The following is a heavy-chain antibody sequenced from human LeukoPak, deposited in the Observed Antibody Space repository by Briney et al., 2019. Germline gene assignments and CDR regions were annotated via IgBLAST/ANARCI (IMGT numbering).Heavy chain of an antibody. CDR2: ISSSGSTI. D-gene: IGHD5-18*01. V-gene: IGHV3-48*03. J-gene: IGHJ4*02. CDR3: AREGYSYGYDY. CDR1: GFTFSSYE. Sequence: EGSLRLSCAASGFTFSSYEMNWVRQAPGKGLEWVSYISSSGSTIYYADSVKGRFTISRDNAKNSLYLQMNSLRAEDTAVYYCAREGYSYGYDYWGQGTLVTVSS.